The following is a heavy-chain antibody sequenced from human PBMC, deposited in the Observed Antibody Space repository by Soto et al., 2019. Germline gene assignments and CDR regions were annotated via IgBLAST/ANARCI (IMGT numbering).Heavy chain of an antibody. D-gene: IGHD1-26*01. J-gene: IGHJ4*02. V-gene: IGHV1-18*04. Sequence: ASVKVSCKASGYTFTSYGISWVRQAPGQGLEWMGWISAYNGNTNYAQKLQGRVTMTTDTSTSTAYMELRSLRVEDTAVYYCAQAIVGPRGPFFWGQGTLVTVSS. CDR3: AQAIVGPRGPFF. CDR2: ISAYNGNT. CDR1: GYTFTSYG.